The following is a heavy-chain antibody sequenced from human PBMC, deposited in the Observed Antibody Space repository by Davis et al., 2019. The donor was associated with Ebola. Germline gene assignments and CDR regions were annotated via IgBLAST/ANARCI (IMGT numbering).Heavy chain of an antibody. CDR1: GGSFSGYY. Sequence: MPSETLSLTCAVYGGSFSGYYWSWIRQPPGKGLEWIGEINHSGSTNYNPSLKSRVTISVDTSKNQFFLKLSSVTAADTAMYYCARWAGSSGDLRAFDIWGQGTMVTVSS. J-gene: IGHJ3*02. CDR3: ARWAGSSGDLRAFDI. D-gene: IGHD6-19*01. V-gene: IGHV4-34*01. CDR2: INHSGST.